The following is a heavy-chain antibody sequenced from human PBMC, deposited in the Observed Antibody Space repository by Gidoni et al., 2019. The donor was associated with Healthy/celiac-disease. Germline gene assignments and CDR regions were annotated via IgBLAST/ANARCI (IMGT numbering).Heavy chain of an antibody. D-gene: IGHD6-13*01. V-gene: IGHV1-69*01. J-gene: IGHJ6*03. CDR3: ARVGQPAAAGPYYDYYMDV. Sequence: QVQLVQSGAEVKKPGSSVKVSCKASGGTFSSYAISWVRQAPGQGLEWMGGIIPIFGTANYAQKFQGRVTITADESTSTAYMELSSLRSEDTAVYYCARVGQPAAAGPYYDYYMDVWGKGTTVTVSS. CDR1: GGTFSSYA. CDR2: IIPIFGTA.